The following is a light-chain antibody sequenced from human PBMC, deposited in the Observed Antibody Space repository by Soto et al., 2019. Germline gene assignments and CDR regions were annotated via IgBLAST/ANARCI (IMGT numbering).Light chain of an antibody. J-gene: IGLJ1*01. CDR2: EVS. CDR3: SSYTTSSTLV. V-gene: IGLV2-14*01. CDR1: SSDVGGYNS. Sequence: QSVLTQPASVSGSPGQSITISCTGTSSDVGGYNSVSWYQHHPGKAPKLMIYEVSGRPSGVSNRFSGSKSGNTASLTISGLQAEDEADYYCSSYTTSSTLVFGTGTKLTVL.